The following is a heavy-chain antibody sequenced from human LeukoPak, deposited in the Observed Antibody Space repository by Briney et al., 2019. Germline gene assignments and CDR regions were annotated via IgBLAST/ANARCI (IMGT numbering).Heavy chain of an antibody. Sequence: GGSLRLSCEASGFSFSSYEMNWVRQAPGMGPEWVAWISASTGTVYYADSVKGRFSISRDNAKNSVYLQMNSLRAEDTAVYFCARDPTAVHTWDDFTPDYWGQGALVTVSS. V-gene: IGHV3-48*03. CDR1: GFSFSSYE. CDR2: ISASTGTV. CDR3: ARDPTAVHTWDDFTPDY. J-gene: IGHJ4*02. D-gene: IGHD1-1*01.